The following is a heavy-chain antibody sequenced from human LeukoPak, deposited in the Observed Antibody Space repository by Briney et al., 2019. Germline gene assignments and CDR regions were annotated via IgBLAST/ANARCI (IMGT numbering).Heavy chain of an antibody. Sequence: SVKVSCKASGGTFSSYAIRWVRQAPGQGLEWMGRIIPIFGTANYAQKFQGRVTITTDESTSTAYMELSSLRSEDTAVYYCACGIVVVVAATPSYYFDYWGQGTLVTVSS. V-gene: IGHV1-69*05. CDR1: GGTFSSYA. CDR3: ACGIVVVVAATPSYYFDY. CDR2: IIPIFGTA. D-gene: IGHD2-15*01. J-gene: IGHJ4*02.